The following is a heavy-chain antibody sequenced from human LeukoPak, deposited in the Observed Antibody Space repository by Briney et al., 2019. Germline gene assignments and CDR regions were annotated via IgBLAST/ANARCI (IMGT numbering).Heavy chain of an antibody. V-gene: IGHV3-21*01. J-gene: IGHJ4*02. D-gene: IGHD3-9*01. CDR2: ISSSSSYI. CDR1: GFTFSSYS. Sequence: GGSLRLSCAASGFTFSSYSMNWVRQAPGKGLEWVSSISSSSSYIYYADSVKGRFTISRDNAKNSLYLQMNSLRAEGTAVYYCARDGFDWLLPLDYWGQGTLVTVSS. CDR3: ARDGFDWLLPLDY.